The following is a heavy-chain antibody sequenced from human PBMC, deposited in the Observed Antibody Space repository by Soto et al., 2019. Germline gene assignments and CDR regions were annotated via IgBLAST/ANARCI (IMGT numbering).Heavy chain of an antibody. V-gene: IGHV3-33*01. Sequence: GGSLRLSCAASGFTFSSYGMHWVRQAPGKGLDWVAVIWYDGSNKYYADSVRGRFTISRDNSKNTLYLQMNNLRAEDTAVYYCARALRGNYDILTGPDYWGQGTLVTVSS. CDR1: GFTFSSYG. J-gene: IGHJ4*02. CDR3: ARALRGNYDILTGPDY. D-gene: IGHD3-9*01. CDR2: IWYDGSNK.